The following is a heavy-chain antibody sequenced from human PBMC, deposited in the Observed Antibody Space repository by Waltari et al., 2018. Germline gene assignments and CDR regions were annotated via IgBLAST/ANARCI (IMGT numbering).Heavy chain of an antibody. J-gene: IGHJ6*03. CDR2: IYYSGST. V-gene: IGHV4-59*01. Sequence: QVQLQESGQGLVKPSETLSLTCTVAGGSISSYYWRWTRQPPGKGLEWIGYIYYSGSTNYNPSLKSRVTISVDTSKNQFSLKLSSVTAADTAVYYCARDRQWLAQNYYYYYMDVWGKGTTVTVSS. CDR1: GGSISSYY. D-gene: IGHD6-19*01. CDR3: ARDRQWLAQNYYYYYMDV.